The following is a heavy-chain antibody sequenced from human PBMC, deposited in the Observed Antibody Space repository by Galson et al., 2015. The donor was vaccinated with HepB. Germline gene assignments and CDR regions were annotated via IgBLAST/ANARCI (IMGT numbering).Heavy chain of an antibody. CDR2: INAGNGNT. J-gene: IGHJ4*02. D-gene: IGHD6-13*01. CDR3: ASRGIAAAGPSTSFVFDY. Sequence: SVKVSCKASGYTFTSYGISWVRQAPGQGLEWMGWINAGNGNTKYSQKFQGRVTITRDTSASTAYMELSSLRSEDTAVYYCASRGIAAAGPSTSFVFDYWGQGTLVTVSS. CDR1: GYTFTSYG. V-gene: IGHV1-3*01.